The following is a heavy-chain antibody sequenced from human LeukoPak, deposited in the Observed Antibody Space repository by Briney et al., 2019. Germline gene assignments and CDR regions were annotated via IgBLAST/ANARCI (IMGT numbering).Heavy chain of an antibody. CDR3: ARGSLRYFDWLLDYYGMDV. CDR1: GFTFSDYY. CDR2: ISSSGSTI. Sequence: GGSLRLSCAASGFTFSDYYMSWIRQAPGKGLEWVSYISSSGSTIYYADSVKGRFTISRDNAKNSLYLQMNSLRAEDTAVYYCARGSLRYFDWLLDYYGMDVWGQGATVTVSS. V-gene: IGHV3-11*01. J-gene: IGHJ6*02. D-gene: IGHD3-9*01.